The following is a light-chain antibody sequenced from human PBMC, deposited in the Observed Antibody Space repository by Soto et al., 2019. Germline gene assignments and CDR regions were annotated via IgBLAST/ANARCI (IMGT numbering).Light chain of an antibody. V-gene: IGLV2-11*01. J-gene: IGLJ1*01. CDR3: CSFAGSFYV. Sequence: QSALTQPRSVSGSPGQSVAISFTGTSRDVDAYDFVSWYQHHPGKAPKLIISEVSKRPSGVSHRFSGSKSGNTASLTISGLQAEDEADYFCCSFAGSFYVFGTGTKLTV. CDR2: EVS. CDR1: SRDVDAYDF.